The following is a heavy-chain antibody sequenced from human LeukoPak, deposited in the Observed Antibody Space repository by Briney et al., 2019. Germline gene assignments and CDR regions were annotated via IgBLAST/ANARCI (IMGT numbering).Heavy chain of an antibody. D-gene: IGHD1-26*01. J-gene: IGHJ5*02. CDR2: ISSSSSYI. CDR3: ARIVGAAFGWFDP. CDR1: GFTFSSYS. V-gene: IGHV3-21*04. Sequence: GGSLRLSCAASGFTFSSYSMNWVRQAPGKGLEWVSSISSSSSYIYYADSVKGRFTISRDNAKNSMYLQMNSPRAEDTALYYCARIVGAAFGWFDPWGQGTLVTVSS.